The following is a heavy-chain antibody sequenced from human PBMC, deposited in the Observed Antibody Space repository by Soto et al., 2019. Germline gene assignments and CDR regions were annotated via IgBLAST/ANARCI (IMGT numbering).Heavy chain of an antibody. CDR3: AITYCRDNSCPRDFDF. CDR2: FIPILDMA. J-gene: IGHJ4*02. V-gene: IGHV1-69*02. Sequence: QVQVVQSGAEVKKPESSVKVSCKPSGGTFNTYTVNWVRLAPGHGLEWMGRFIPILDMANYAQKFQHRVTITADRSTFTAYMELNSLTSDDTAGYYCAITYCRDNSCPRDFDFWGPGTRVTVSS. D-gene: IGHD2-21*01. CDR1: GGTFNTYT.